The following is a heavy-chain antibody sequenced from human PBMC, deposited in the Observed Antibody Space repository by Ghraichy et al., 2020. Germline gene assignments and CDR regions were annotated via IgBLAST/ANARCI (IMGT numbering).Heavy chain of an antibody. D-gene: IGHD6-13*01. CDR3: AKPLYTSRWYWFDT. CDR2: ISDSGGST. V-gene: IGHV3-23*01. CDR1: GFTFSSYA. J-gene: IGHJ5*02. Sequence: GESLNISCAASGFTFSSYAMSWVRQAPGKGLEWVSAISDSGGSTYYADSVKGRFTISRDNSKNTLYLQMNSLRAEDTAVYYCAKPLYTSRWYWFDTWGQGTLVSVSS.